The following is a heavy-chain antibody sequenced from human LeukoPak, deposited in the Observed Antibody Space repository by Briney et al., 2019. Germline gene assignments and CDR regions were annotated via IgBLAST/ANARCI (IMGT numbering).Heavy chain of an antibody. CDR3: ARDALYYYDSSGYYSATNAFDI. CDR2: IESNSDDGTT. V-gene: IGHV3-15*04. D-gene: IGHD3-22*01. CDR1: GFTFSKAW. Sequence: TEGSLRLSCAASGFTFSKAWMSWVRQAPGKGLEWVGRIESNSDDGTTDYAAPVKGRFTISRDDSKNTLYLQMNSLRAEDTAVYYCARDALYYYDSSGYYSATNAFDIWGQGTMVTVSS. J-gene: IGHJ3*02.